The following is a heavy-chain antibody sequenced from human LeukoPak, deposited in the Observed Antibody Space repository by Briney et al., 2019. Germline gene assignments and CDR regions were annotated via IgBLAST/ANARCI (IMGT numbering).Heavy chain of an antibody. CDR3: TKESGKFDY. J-gene: IGHJ4*02. V-gene: IGHV3-43*02. CDR1: GLNFDDSA. CDR2: ISADGGST. Sequence: GGSLRLSCVASGLNFDDSAMHWVRQAPGKGLEWVSLISADGGSTFSADSVKGRFSIPRDNSKNSLYLQMNSLRSEDTAMYYCTKESGKFDYWGQGTLVAVSS.